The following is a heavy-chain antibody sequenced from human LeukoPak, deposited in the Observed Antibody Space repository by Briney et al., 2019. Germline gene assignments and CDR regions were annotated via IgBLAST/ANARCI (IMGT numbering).Heavy chain of an antibody. CDR2: IYTSGST. CDR3: ARDRGYCSGGSCNNWFDP. J-gene: IGHJ5*02. Sequence: SETLSLTGTVPGGAISSYYWSGIGQPAGKGLDWIGRIYTSGSTHYNPSLTRRGTMSVATSKNQFSLTLSSVTAADTAVYYWARDRGYCSGGSCNNWFDPWGQGTLVTVSS. CDR1: GGAISSYY. V-gene: IGHV4-4*07. D-gene: IGHD2-15*01.